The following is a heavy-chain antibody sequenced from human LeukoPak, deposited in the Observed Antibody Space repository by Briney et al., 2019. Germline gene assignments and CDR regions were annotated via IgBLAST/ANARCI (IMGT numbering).Heavy chain of an antibody. CDR2: IIPMFDTP. V-gene: IGHV1-69*13. CDR1: GGTFSSYA. J-gene: IGHJ6*03. Sequence: SVKVSCKASGGTFSSYAISWVRQAPGQGLEWMGGIIPMFDTPNYAQKFQGRVTITADESTSTAYMELSSLRSEDTAVYYCARRRGLNYYMDVWGKGATVTVSS. CDR3: ARRRGLNYYMDV. D-gene: IGHD1-26*01.